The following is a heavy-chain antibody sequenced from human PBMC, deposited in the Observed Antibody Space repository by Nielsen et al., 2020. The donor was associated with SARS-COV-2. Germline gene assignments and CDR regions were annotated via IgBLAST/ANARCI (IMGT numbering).Heavy chain of an antibody. J-gene: IGHJ5*02. CDR1: GGSISSSSYY. Sequence: SETLSLTCTVSGGSISSSSYYWGWIRQPPGKGLEWIGSIYYSGSTYYNPSLKSRVTISVDTSKNQFSLKLSSVTAADTAVYYCARRPRWLQSKFDPWGQGTLVTVSS. D-gene: IGHD5-24*01. V-gene: IGHV4-39*01. CDR2: IYYSGST. CDR3: ARRPRWLQSKFDP.